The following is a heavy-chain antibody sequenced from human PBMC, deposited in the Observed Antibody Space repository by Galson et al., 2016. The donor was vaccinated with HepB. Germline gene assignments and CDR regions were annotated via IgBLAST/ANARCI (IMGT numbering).Heavy chain of an antibody. CDR3: ARDAQFWLHRLVY. Sequence: SVKVSCKASGYSFTSHAMHWVRQAPGQRLEWMGWINPGNGNTKYSQNFQGRVTITRDASASTAYTEVNSLRSEDTAVYYCARDAQFWLHRLVYWGQGTLVTVSS. J-gene: IGHJ4*02. CDR1: GYSFTSHA. D-gene: IGHD3-16*01. CDR2: INPGNGNT. V-gene: IGHV1-3*01.